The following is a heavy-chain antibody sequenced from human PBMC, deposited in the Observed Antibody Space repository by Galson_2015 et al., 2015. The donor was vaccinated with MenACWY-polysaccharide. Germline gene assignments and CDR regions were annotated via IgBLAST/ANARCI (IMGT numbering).Heavy chain of an antibody. CDR3: VRRKGGIVGHFYDY. Sequence: QSGAEVKKPGESLMISCKTSGYSFRTSWIGWVRQMPGKGLEWMGNIFPSDSDTRYNPSFQGQVNISADKSLNTAYLQWSSLKAADTAMDFCVRRKGGIVGHFYDYWGQGTLAIVSS. V-gene: IGHV5-51*01. D-gene: IGHD1-26*01. CDR1: GYSFRTSW. CDR2: IFPSDSDT. J-gene: IGHJ4*02.